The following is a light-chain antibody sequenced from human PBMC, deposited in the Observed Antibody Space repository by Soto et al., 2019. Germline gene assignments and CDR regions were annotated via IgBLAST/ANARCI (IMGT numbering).Light chain of an antibody. CDR3: QQYNNWPRT. CDR2: GAS. Sequence: EIVMSQSPATLSVYPGERATLSCRASQSVSSNLAWYQQKPGQAPRLLIYGASTRATGIPARFSGSGSGTEFTLTISSLQSGDFAVYYCQQYNNWPRTFGQGTKVDIK. J-gene: IGKJ1*01. V-gene: IGKV3-15*01. CDR1: QSVSSN.